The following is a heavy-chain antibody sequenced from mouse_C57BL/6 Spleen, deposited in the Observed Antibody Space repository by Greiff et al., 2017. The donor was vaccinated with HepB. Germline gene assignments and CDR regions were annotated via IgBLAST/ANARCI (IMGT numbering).Heavy chain of an antibody. Sequence: VQLQQPGAELVKPGASVKLSCKASGYTFTSYWMQWVKQRPGQGLEWIGEIDPSDSYTNYNQKFKGKATLTVDTSSSTAYMQLSSLTSEDSAVYYCARKAAQATRAWLAYWGQGTLVTVSA. CDR2: IDPSDSYT. D-gene: IGHD3-2*02. CDR1: GYTFTSYW. J-gene: IGHJ3*01. V-gene: IGHV1-50*01. CDR3: ARKAAQATRAWLAY.